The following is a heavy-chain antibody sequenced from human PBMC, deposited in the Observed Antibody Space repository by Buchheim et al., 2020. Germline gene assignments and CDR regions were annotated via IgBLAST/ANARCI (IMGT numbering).Heavy chain of an antibody. CDR2: IYTSGST. CDR3: AREGDGYTGAPGMDV. J-gene: IGHJ6*02. V-gene: IGHV4-61*02. D-gene: IGHD5-24*01. Sequence: QVQLQESGPGLVKPSQTLSLTCTVSGGSISSGSYYWSWIRQPAGKGLEWIGRIYTSGSTNYNPSLKSRVTISVDTPKNQLSLKLSSVTTADTAVYYCAREGDGYTGAPGMDVWGQGTT. CDR1: GGSISSGSYY.